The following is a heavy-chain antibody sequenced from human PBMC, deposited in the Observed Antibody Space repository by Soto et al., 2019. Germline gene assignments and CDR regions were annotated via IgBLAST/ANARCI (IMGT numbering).Heavy chain of an antibody. CDR1: SGSISTYY. J-gene: IGHJ4*02. CDR3: ASNGMDFWSGYRAYYFDY. D-gene: IGHD3-3*01. V-gene: IGHV4-59*08. CDR2: ICYTGST. Sequence: SETLSLTCTVSSGSISTYYWSWIRQPPGKGLEWIGYICYTGSTNYNPSLKTRVTISVDTPKNQFSLKLSSVTAADTAVYYCASNGMDFWSGYRAYYFDYWAQGTLVTVSS.